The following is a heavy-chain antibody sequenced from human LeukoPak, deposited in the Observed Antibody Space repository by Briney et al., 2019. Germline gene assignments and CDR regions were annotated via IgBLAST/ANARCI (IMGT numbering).Heavy chain of an antibody. V-gene: IGHV3-7*01. J-gene: IGHJ4*02. CDR1: GFTFSSYW. Sequence: GGSLRLSCAASGFTFSSYWMSWVRQAPGKGLEWVANIKQDGSEKHYVDSVKGRFTISRDNAKNSLYLQMNSLRAEDTAVYYCARGGSSWYLPPYYFDYWGQGTLVTVSS. CDR2: IKQDGSEK. D-gene: IGHD6-13*01. CDR3: ARGGSSWYLPPYYFDY.